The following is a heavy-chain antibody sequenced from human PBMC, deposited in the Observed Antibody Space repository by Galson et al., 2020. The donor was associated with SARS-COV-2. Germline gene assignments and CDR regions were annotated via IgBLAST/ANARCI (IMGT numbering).Heavy chain of an antibody. D-gene: IGHD3-16*01. Sequence: SQTLSLTCIVSGGSVTSNIYYWSWIRQPPGKGLEWIGYTHYSGNTIYNPSLKSRVTISVDTSRNQFSLTLRSVIPADTAVYYGVGQWGTAPWFDPWGQETLVTVSS. V-gene: IGHV4-61*01. CDR3: VGQWGTAPWFDP. CDR1: GGSVTSNIYY. CDR2: THYSGNT. J-gene: IGHJ5*02.